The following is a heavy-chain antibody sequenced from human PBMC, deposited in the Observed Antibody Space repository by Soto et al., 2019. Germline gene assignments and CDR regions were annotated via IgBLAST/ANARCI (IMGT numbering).Heavy chain of an antibody. D-gene: IGHD2-2*01. J-gene: IGHJ5*02. V-gene: IGHV4-39*01. CDR1: GDSISRSPYW. Sequence: QLQLQESGPGLVKPSEALSLTCTVSGDSISRSPYWWSWIRQPPGKGLEWIASVYYSGSTYYNPSLKSRVTISVDTSKNQFSLKLSSVTAADTAVYYCARQGYCDTTGCYRWFDPWGQGTLVTVSS. CDR2: VYYSGST. CDR3: ARQGYCDTTGCYRWFDP.